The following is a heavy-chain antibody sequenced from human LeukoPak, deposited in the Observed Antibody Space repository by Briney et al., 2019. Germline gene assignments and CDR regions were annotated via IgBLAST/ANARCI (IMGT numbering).Heavy chain of an antibody. CDR1: GIIFSNYW. Sequence: GGSVRLSCAASGIIFSNYWMHWVRQAPGKGLVWVSRINRDGSSTSYADSVKGRFTISRDNAKNTLYLQMNSLRAEDTAVYHCARGGGYSYGSFDYWGQGTLVTVSP. D-gene: IGHD5-18*01. CDR2: INRDGSST. V-gene: IGHV3-74*01. CDR3: ARGGGYSYGSFDY. J-gene: IGHJ4*02.